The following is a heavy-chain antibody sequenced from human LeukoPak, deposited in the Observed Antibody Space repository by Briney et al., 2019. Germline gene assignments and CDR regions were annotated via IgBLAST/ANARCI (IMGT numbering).Heavy chain of an antibody. J-gene: IGHJ4*02. V-gene: IGHV3-23*01. D-gene: IGHD6-6*01. CDR1: GFTFSSYA. Sequence: GGSLRLSCAASGFTFSSYAMSWVRQAPGKGLEWVSAISGSGGSTYYADSVKGRFTISRDNSKNTLYLQMNSLRAEDTAVYYCAEDPSRGSSSIFDYWGQGTLATVSS. CDR3: AEDPSRGSSSIFDY. CDR2: ISGSGGST.